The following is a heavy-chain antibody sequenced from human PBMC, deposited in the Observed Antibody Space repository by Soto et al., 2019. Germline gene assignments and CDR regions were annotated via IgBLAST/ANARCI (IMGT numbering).Heavy chain of an antibody. V-gene: IGHV4-31*03. J-gene: IGHJ6*02. CDR3: ARARSSVPSRRGIGYYGMDV. CDR1: GGSINSGGYF. D-gene: IGHD2-2*03. Sequence: QVQLQESGPGLVKPSQTLSLTCTVSGGSINSGGYFWTWVRQHPGKGLEWIGYMYNSGITDSNPSLKSRVTISVDGSRNQFSLNLTSVTAADTAVYFCARARSSVPSRRGIGYYGMDVWGHGTTVTVSS. CDR2: MYNSGIT.